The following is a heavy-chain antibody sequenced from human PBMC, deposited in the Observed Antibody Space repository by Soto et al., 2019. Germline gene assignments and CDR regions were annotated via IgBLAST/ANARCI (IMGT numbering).Heavy chain of an antibody. CDR1: GGSISSSNW. Sequence: QVQLQESGPGLVKPSGTLSLTCAVSGGSISSSNWWSWVRQPPGKGLEWIGEIYHSGSTNYNPSLKRRVTISVDKSKNQVSPKLSSVTAADTAVYYCASGIAVAGTGSDWFDPWGQGTLVTVSS. CDR2: IYHSGST. CDR3: ASGIAVAGTGSDWFDP. V-gene: IGHV4-4*02. D-gene: IGHD6-19*01. J-gene: IGHJ5*02.